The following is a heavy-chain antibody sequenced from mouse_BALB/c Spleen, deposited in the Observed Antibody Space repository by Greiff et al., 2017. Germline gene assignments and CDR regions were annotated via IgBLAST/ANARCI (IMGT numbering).Heavy chain of an antibody. Sequence: VHLVESGGGLVPPGGSLRLSCATSGFTFTDYYMSWVRQPPGKALEWLGFIRNKANGYTTEYSASVKGRFTISRDNSQSILYLQMNTLRAEDSATYYCARIYYYGSSEDYWGQGTTRTVSS. V-gene: IGHV7-3*02. CDR2: IRNKANGYTT. J-gene: IGHJ2*01. CDR3: ARIYYYGSSEDY. D-gene: IGHD1-1*01. CDR1: GFTFTDYY.